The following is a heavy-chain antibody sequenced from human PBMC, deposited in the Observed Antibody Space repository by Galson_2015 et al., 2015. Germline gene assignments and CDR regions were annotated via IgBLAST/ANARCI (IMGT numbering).Heavy chain of an antibody. Sequence: SLRLSCAASGFTFSSYVMYWVRQAPGKGLEWVAVIWHDGNNEDYADSVKGRFTISRDNSKSTLYLQMNSLRVEDTAVYYCARDGAHCSGGSCYYYYGMDVWGQGTTVTVSS. J-gene: IGHJ6*02. V-gene: IGHV3-33*01. CDR3: ARDGAHCSGGSCYYYYGMDV. CDR2: IWHDGNNE. CDR1: GFTFSSYV. D-gene: IGHD2-15*01.